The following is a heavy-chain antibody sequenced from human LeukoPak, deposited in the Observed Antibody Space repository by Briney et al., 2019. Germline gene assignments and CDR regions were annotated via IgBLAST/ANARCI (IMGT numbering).Heavy chain of an antibody. CDR3: ARARGRANFDY. V-gene: IGHV1-8*03. Sequence: ASVKVSCKASGYIFTSYDINWVRQATGQGREWMGWMNPNSGNTGYAQKFQGRVTITRNTSISTAYMELSSLRSEDTAVYYCARARGRANFDYWGQGTLVTVSS. J-gene: IGHJ4*02. D-gene: IGHD1-26*01. CDR2: MNPNSGNT. CDR1: GYIFTSYD.